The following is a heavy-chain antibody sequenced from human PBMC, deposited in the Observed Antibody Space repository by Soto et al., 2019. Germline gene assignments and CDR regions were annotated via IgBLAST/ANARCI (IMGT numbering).Heavy chain of an antibody. V-gene: IGHV4-31*03. CDR2: IYYSGST. J-gene: IGHJ6*02. Sequence: PSETLSLTCTVSGGSISSGGYYWSWIRQHPGKGLEWIGYIYYSGSTYYNPSLKSRVTISVDTSKNQFSLKLSSVTAADTAVYYCARDGKRGRKGHSGMDVWGQGTTVTVYS. CDR3: ARDGKRGRKGHSGMDV. D-gene: IGHD3-10*01. CDR1: GGSISSGGYY.